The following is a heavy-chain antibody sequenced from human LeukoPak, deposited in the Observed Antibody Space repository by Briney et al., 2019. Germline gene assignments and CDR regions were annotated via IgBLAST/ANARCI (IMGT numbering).Heavy chain of an antibody. CDR2: ITWNSDST. CDR3: AKGLYYDILTGNWFDP. Sequence: GGSLRLSCAASGFTFDYYAVPWVRQAPGKGLEWVSGITWNSDSTGYAGSVKGRFTISRDNAKNSLYLEMNSLRAEDTAFYYCAKGLYYDILTGNWFDPWGQGTLVTVSS. CDR1: GFTFDYYA. J-gene: IGHJ5*02. D-gene: IGHD3-9*01. V-gene: IGHV3-9*01.